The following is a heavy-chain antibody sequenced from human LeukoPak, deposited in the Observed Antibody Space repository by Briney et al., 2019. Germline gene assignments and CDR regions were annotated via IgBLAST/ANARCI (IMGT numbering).Heavy chain of an antibody. J-gene: IGHJ5*02. V-gene: IGHV3-21*01. CDR2: ISSSSSSI. CDR3: ARDYDSSSWYEGSWFDP. D-gene: IGHD6-13*01. CDR1: GFTFSSYS. Sequence: PGGSLRLSCAASGFTFSSYSMNWVRQAPGKGLEWVSSISSSSSSIYYADSVKGRFTISRDNAKNSLYLQMNSLRAEDTAVYYCARDYDSSSWYEGSWFDPWGQGTLVTVSS.